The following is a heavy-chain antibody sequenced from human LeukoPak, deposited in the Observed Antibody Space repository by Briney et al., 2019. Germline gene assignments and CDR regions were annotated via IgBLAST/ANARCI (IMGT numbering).Heavy chain of an antibody. Sequence: SETLSLTCTVSGGSISSYYWSWIRQPPGKGLEWIGYIYYSGSTNYNPSLKSRVTISVDTSKNQFSLKLSSVTAADTAVYYCAGSIAAAGNRRWFDPWGQRTLVTVSS. J-gene: IGHJ5*02. D-gene: IGHD6-13*01. V-gene: IGHV4-59*01. CDR3: AGSIAAAGNRRWFDP. CDR1: GGSISSYY. CDR2: IYYSGST.